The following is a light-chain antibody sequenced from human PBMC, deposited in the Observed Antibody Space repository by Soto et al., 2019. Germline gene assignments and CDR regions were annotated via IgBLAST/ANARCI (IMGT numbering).Light chain of an antibody. Sequence: QSALTQPRSVSGSPGQSVTISCTGSSSDVGGYDFVSWYQQHPGKAPKLMISDVSERPSGVPDRFSGSKSANTASLTISWLQAEYEADYYFCSYAGTYTLVFGGGTKLTVL. V-gene: IGLV2-11*01. J-gene: IGLJ3*02. CDR1: SSDVGGYDF. CDR3: CSYAGTYTLV. CDR2: DVS.